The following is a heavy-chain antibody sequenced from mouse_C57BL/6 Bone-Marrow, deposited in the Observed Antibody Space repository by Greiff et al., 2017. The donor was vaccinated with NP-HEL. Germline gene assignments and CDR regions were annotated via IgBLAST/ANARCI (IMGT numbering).Heavy chain of an antibody. CDR3: ARWPLSPVVATLKYFDV. J-gene: IGHJ1*03. D-gene: IGHD1-1*01. CDR2: ISNLAYSI. Sequence: DVHLVESGGGLVQPGGSLKLSCAASGFTFSDYGMAWVRQAPRKGPEWVAFISNLAYSIYYADTVTGRFTISRENAKNTLYLERSSLRSEDTAMYYCARWPLSPVVATLKYFDVWGTGTTVTVSS. CDR1: GFTFSDYG. V-gene: IGHV5-15*01.